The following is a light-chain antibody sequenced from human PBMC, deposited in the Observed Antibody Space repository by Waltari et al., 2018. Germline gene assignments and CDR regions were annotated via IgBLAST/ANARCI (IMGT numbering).Light chain of an antibody. J-gene: IGLJ3*02. CDR2: EVN. Sequence: QSALTQPPSASGSPGQSVTISCTGTSSDVGGYDYVSWYQHHPGKAPKLLVYEVNKRPSGVPDRFSGSKSGNTASLTVSGLQADDEADYYCTSYAGSSNFVVFGGGTKLTVL. V-gene: IGLV2-8*01. CDR3: TSYAGSSNFVV. CDR1: SSDVGGYDY.